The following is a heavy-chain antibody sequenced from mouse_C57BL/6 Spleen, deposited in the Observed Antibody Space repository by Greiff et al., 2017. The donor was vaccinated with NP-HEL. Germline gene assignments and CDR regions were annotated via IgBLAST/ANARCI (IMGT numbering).Heavy chain of an antibody. J-gene: IGHJ1*03. D-gene: IGHD2-5*01. V-gene: IGHV1-69*01. CDR1: GYTFTSYW. CDR2: IDTSDSYT. Sequence: QVQLQQPGAELVMPGASVKLSCKASGYTFTSYWMHWVKQRPGQGLEWIGEIDTSDSYTNYNQKFKGKSTLTVAKSSSTAYMQLSSLTSEDSAVYYCARTGSNRYFDVWGTGTTVTVSS. CDR3: ARTGSNRYFDV.